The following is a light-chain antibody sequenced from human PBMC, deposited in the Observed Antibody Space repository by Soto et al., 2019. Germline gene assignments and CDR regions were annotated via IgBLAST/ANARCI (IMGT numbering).Light chain of an antibody. CDR3: QQRT. V-gene: IGKV1-5*03. CDR2: KAS. CDR1: QEIRDW. Sequence: DTQLTQSPSTLSASIGDTVTITCRASQEIRDWLAWYQQRPGKAPKLLIYKASTLQSGVPLRFSGSGSGTEFTLTISSLQPDDFATYYCQQRTFGQGTKVEMK. J-gene: IGKJ1*01.